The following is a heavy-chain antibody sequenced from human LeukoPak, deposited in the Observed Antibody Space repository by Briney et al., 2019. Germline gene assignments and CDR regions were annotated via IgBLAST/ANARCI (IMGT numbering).Heavy chain of an antibody. Sequence: GGSLRLSCAASGFSFSTYGTHWVRQAPGKGLEWVAAIWSDGSNKNYADSVKGRFTISRDNSKNTLYLQMNSLRTEDTAVYYCARDWAVGWGQGTLVSVSS. D-gene: IGHD3-10*01. J-gene: IGHJ4*02. CDR1: GFSFSTYG. CDR2: IWSDGSNK. V-gene: IGHV3-33*01. CDR3: ARDWAVG.